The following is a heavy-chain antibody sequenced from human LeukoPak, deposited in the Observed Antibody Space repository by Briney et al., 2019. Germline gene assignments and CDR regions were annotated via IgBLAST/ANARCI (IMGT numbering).Heavy chain of an antibody. D-gene: IGHD3-3*01. CDR1: GYTFTSYV. V-gene: IGHV1-8*01. Sequence: ASVNVSCKASGYTFTSYVVNWVRQATGQGREGMGWMNPNSGNTGYAQKFQGRVTMTRKTSISRAYMELSSLRSEDTAVYYCARFVRYYDFWSGFGYYYYYMDVWGKGTTVTVSS. CDR2: MNPNSGNT. CDR3: ARFVRYYDFWSGFGYYYYYMDV. J-gene: IGHJ6*03.